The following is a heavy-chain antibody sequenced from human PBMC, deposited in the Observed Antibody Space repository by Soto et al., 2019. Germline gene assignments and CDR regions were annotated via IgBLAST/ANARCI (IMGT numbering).Heavy chain of an antibody. J-gene: IGHJ6*03. CDR3: ARTILGVVTHSSYLDV. D-gene: IGHD3-3*01. CDR2: IKQDGNDL. V-gene: IGHV3-7*01. Sequence: EVQLVESGGGLVQPGGSLRLSCAASGFTFSSYWMSWVRQAPEKGLEWVANIKQDGNDLYFVDSVKGRFTISRDNAKNSLDHHISSLRAEDTGVYYCARTILGVVTHSSYLDVWGKGTTVTVSS. CDR1: GFTFSSYW.